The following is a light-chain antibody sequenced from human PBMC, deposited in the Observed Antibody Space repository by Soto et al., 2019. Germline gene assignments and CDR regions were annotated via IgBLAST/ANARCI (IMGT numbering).Light chain of an antibody. V-gene: IGKV2-28*01. CDR3: MQTLQTPTT. CDR1: QSLLHSNGYRY. CDR2: LGS. Sequence: DIVMTQSPLSLPVTPGEPASISCRSSQSLLHSNGYRYLDWYLQKPGQSPQLLIYLGSNRASGVPDRFSGSGSGTDFTLKISRVEAEDVGVYYCMQTLQTPTTLGQGTKLEIK. J-gene: IGKJ2*01.